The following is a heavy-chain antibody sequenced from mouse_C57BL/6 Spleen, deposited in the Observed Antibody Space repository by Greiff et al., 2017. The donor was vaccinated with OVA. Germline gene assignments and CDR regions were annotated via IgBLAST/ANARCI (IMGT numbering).Heavy chain of an antibody. V-gene: IGHV10-3*01. CDR3: VRDGYYGSSYWYFDV. J-gene: IGHJ1*03. CDR1: GFTFNTYA. CDR2: IRSKSSNYAT. Sequence: DVQLVESGGGLVQPKGSLKLSCAASGFTFNTYAMHWVRQAPGKGLEWVARIRSKSSNYATYYADSVKDRFTISRDDSQSMLYLQMNNLKTEDTAMYYCVRDGYYGSSYWYFDVWGTGTTVTVSS. D-gene: IGHD1-1*01.